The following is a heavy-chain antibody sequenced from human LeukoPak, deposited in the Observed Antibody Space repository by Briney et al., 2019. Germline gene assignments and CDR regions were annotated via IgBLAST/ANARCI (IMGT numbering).Heavy chain of an antibody. D-gene: IGHD3-16*01. CDR2: VYTSEST. CDR3: ATNLAFYETRYSDL. Sequence: SETLSLTCTVSGTSITSYYWSWIRQSADKGLEWIGRVYTSESTNYNPSLKSRVTISVDTSRNQFALRLTSVTAADTALYFCATNLAFYETRYSDLWGRGTLVTVSP. V-gene: IGHV4-4*07. J-gene: IGHJ2*01. CDR1: GTSITSYY.